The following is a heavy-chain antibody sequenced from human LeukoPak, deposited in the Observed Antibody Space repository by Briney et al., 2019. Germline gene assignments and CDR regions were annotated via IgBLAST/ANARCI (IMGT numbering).Heavy chain of an antibody. CDR3: ARDQIVVAGYWFDP. D-gene: IGHD1-26*01. V-gene: IGHV4-59*01. CDR2: IYYSGNT. J-gene: IGHJ5*02. Sequence: SETLSLTCTVSGDSITGYYWSWIRQPPGKGLEWIGDIYYSGNTNYNPSLKSRVTISIDTSKNQFSLNLRSVTTADTAVYYCARDQIVVAGYWFDPWGQGTLVTVSS. CDR1: GDSITGYY.